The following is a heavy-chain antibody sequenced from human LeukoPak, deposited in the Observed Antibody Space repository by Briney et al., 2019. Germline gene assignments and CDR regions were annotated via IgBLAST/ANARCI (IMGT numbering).Heavy chain of an antibody. CDR3: ARHSGLSHYQLLWDYYYYYMDV. Sequence: SGTLSLTCAVSGYSISSGYYWGWIRQPPGKGLEWIGSIYHSGSTYYNPSLKSRVTISVDTSKNQFSLKLSSVTAADTAVYYCARHSGLSHYQLLWDYYYYYMDVWGKGTTVTASS. J-gene: IGHJ6*03. V-gene: IGHV4-38-2*01. CDR1: GYSISSGYY. D-gene: IGHD2-2*01. CDR2: IYHSGST.